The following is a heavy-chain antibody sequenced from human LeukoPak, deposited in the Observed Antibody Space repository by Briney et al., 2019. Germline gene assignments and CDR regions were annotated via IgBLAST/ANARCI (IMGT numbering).Heavy chain of an antibody. J-gene: IGHJ4*02. V-gene: IGHV3-48*03. CDR2: ISSSGSTI. D-gene: IGHD4-17*01. CDR3: ARDDYGDLRFDY. Sequence: GGSLRLSCAASGFTFSSYEMNWVRQAPGKGLEWVSYISSSGSTIYYADSVKGRFTISRDNAKNSLYLQMNSLRAEDTAVYYCARDDYGDLRFDYWGQGILVTVSS. CDR1: GFTFSSYE.